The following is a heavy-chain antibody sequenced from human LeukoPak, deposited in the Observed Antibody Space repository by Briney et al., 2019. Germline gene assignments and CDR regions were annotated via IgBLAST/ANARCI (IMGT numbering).Heavy chain of an antibody. D-gene: IGHD2-21*02. J-gene: IGHJ4*02. Sequence: ASVKVSCKASGYTFTSYAMHWVRQAPGQRLEWMGWINAGNGNTKYSQKFQGRVTITRDTSASTAYMELSSLRSEDTAVYYCARDGAYCGGDCYSTFPFFDYWGQGTLVTVSS. V-gene: IGHV1-3*01. CDR2: INAGNGNT. CDR1: GYTFTSYA. CDR3: ARDGAYCGGDCYSTFPFFDY.